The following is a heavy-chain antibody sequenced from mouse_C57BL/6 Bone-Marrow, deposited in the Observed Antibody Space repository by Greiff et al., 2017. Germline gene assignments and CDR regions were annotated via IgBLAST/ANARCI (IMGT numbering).Heavy chain of an antibody. V-gene: IGHV1-64*01. CDR3: ARRRGQRGYFDV. CDR1: GYTFTSYW. J-gene: IGHJ1*03. Sequence: QVQLQQPGAELVKPGASVKLSCKASGYTFTSYWMHWVKQRPGQGLEWIGMILPKSGSTNYNEKFKSKATLTVDKSASTAYMQLSSLTSEDSAVYYCARRRGQRGYFDVWGTGTTVTVSS. CDR2: ILPKSGST.